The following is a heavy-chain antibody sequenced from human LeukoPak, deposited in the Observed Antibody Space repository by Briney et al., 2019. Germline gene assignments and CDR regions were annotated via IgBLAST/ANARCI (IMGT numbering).Heavy chain of an antibody. CDR2: IYTSGST. Sequence: SETLSLTCTVSGGSISSYYWSWIRQPAGKGLEWIGRIYTSGSTNYIPSLKSRVTMSVDTSKNQFSLKLSSVTAADTAVYYCARDYSGYDSDAFDIWGQGTMVTVSS. CDR1: GGSISSYY. V-gene: IGHV4-4*07. D-gene: IGHD5-12*01. J-gene: IGHJ3*02. CDR3: ARDYSGYDSDAFDI.